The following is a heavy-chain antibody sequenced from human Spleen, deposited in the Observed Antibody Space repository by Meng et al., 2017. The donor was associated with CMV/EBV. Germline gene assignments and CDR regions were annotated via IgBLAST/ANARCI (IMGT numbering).Heavy chain of an antibody. CDR2: IYYSGNT. CDR1: GGSFSGYY. J-gene: IGHJ4*02. CDR3: TRQVPAAISETVDD. Sequence: SETLSLTCAVYGGSFSGYYWSWIRQPPGKGLEWIGSIYYSGNTYYNPSLKSRVTMSVNMSKNQFSLKLTSVTAADTAIYYCTRQVPAAISETVDDWGQGTLVTVSS. D-gene: IGHD2-2*02. V-gene: IGHV4-34*01.